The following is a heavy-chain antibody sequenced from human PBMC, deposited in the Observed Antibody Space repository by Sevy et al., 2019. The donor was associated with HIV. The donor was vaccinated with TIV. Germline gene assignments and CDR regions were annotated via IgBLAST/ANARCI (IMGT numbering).Heavy chain of an antibody. D-gene: IGHD6-13*01. Sequence: SETLSLTCSVSDDSISSSNYFWGWIRQPPGKGLEWIGSIYYTATTYYNPSLKSRFTLSVDTSKKQFSLKLSSWTAADTAVYYCARHGSWSFYFDYWGQGILVTVSS. CDR3: ARHGSWSFYFDY. J-gene: IGHJ4*02. CDR2: IYYTATT. CDR1: DDSISSSNYF. V-gene: IGHV4-39*01.